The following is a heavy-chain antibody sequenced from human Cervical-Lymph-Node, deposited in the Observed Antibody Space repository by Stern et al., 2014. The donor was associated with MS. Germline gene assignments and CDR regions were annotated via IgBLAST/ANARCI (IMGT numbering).Heavy chain of an antibody. CDR3: ARPHPYSSSWYGMDV. D-gene: IGHD6-13*01. V-gene: IGHV1-18*01. Sequence: VPLVQSGAEVKKPGASVKVSCRASGYTLLNYGLSWVRQAPGQGLEWMGWISAYNGNTNYAQKFQGRVTMTTDTSATTAYMELRSLRSDDTAVYYCARPHPYSSSWYGMDVWGQGTTVTVSS. J-gene: IGHJ6*02. CDR2: ISAYNGNT. CDR1: GYTLLNYG.